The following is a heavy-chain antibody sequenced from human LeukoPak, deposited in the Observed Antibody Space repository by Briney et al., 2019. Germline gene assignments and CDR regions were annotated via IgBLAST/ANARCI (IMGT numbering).Heavy chain of an antibody. CDR2: ISAYNGNT. CDR3: ARWDDFWSGYAQGSDY. J-gene: IGHJ4*02. D-gene: IGHD3-3*01. V-gene: IGHV1-18*01. Sequence: ASVKVSCKASGYTFTSYGISWVRQAPGQGLEWMGWISAYNGNTNYAQKFQGRVTMTRNTSISTAYMELSSLRSEDTAVYYCARWDDFWSGYAQGSDYWGQGTLVTVSS. CDR1: GYTFTSYG.